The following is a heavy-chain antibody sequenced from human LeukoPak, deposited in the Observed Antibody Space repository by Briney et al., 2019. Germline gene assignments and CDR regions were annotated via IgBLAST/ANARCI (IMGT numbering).Heavy chain of an antibody. CDR1: GVAISSTIYY. CDR2: IYYTGNS. CDR3: ARVHYSSSSL. V-gene: IGHV4-39*07. D-gene: IGHD6-6*01. J-gene: IGHJ4*02. Sequence: SETLSLTCTVSGVAISSTIYYWGWFRQPPGKGLEWIGTIYYTGNSFYNPSLESRVTISLDTSKNQFSLNLTSVTAADTAVYYCARVHYSSSSLWGQGTLVTVSS.